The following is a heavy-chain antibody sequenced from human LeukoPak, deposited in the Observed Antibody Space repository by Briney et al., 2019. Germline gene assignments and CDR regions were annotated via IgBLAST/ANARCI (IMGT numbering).Heavy chain of an antibody. CDR3: ARGADGVSSNSRGWFDP. D-gene: IGHD2-15*01. CDR2: ISTSSSYI. Sequence: GGSLRLPCAASGFTFNRYNMNWVRRAPGKGLEWVSSISTSSSYIYYADSVRGRFTISRDNAKNSLYLQMNSLRAEDTAVYSCARGADGVSSNSRGWFDPWGQGTLVTVSS. CDR1: GFTFNRYN. J-gene: IGHJ5*02. V-gene: IGHV3-21*01.